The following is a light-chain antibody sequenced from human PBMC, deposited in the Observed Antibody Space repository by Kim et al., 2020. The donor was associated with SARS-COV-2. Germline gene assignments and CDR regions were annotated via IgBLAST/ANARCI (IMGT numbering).Light chain of an antibody. CDR2: KDS. V-gene: IGLV3-27*01. CDR1: VLAKKY. Sequence: SVSPGQTARITCSGDVLAKKYARWFQQKPGQAPVVVIYKDSERPSGIPERFSGSSSGTTVTLTISGAQVEDEADYYCYSAADNRGVFGGGTKLTVL. CDR3: YSAADNRGV. J-gene: IGLJ3*02.